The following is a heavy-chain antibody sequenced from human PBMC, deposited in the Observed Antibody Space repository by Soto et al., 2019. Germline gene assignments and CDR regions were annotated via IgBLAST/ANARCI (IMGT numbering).Heavy chain of an antibody. Sequence: HVQLVQSEAEVKKPGASVQVSCKASGYSFTNYSMHWVRQVPGQGPEWMGKINPTSGSTSYAQKFKDTVTMTRDMSSNTLYIQLRSLTSEDTAVYYCAKDGIQLWPRYYFDFWGQGTLVIVSS. CDR2: INPTSGST. CDR1: GYSFTNYS. J-gene: IGHJ4*02. V-gene: IGHV1-46*01. D-gene: IGHD5-18*01. CDR3: AKDGIQLWPRYYFDF.